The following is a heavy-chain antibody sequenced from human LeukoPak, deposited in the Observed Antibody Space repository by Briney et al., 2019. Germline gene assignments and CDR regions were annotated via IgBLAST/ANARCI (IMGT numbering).Heavy chain of an antibody. CDR3: ARETYYYDSSGYGTNWFDP. V-gene: IGHV1-2*02. Sequence: ASVTVSCKASGYTFTGYYMHWVRQAPGQGLEWMGWINPNSGGTNYAQKFQGRVTMTRDTSISTAYMELSRLRSDDTAVYYCARETYYYDSSGYGTNWFDPWGQGTLVTVSS. CDR2: INPNSGGT. CDR1: GYTFTGYY. J-gene: IGHJ5*02. D-gene: IGHD3-22*01.